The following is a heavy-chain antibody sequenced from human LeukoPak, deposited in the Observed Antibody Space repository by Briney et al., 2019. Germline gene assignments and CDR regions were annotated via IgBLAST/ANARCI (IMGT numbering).Heavy chain of an antibody. D-gene: IGHD3-22*01. V-gene: IGHV4-34*01. CDR3: ARDRLPYYYDSSGYQTRASGY. CDR2: INHSGST. Sequence: SETLSLTCAVYGGSFSGYYWSWIRQPPGKGLEWIGEINHSGSTNYNPSLKSRVTISVDTSKNQFSLKLSSVTAADTAVYYCARDRLPYYYDSSGYQTRASGYWGQGTLVTVSS. J-gene: IGHJ4*02. CDR1: GGSFSGYY.